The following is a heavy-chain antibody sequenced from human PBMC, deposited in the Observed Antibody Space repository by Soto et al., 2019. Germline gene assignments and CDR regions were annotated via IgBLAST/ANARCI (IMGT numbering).Heavy chain of an antibody. V-gene: IGHV1-69*01. CDR2: IIPIFGTA. D-gene: IGHD4-17*01. J-gene: IGHJ5*02. CDR1: NDSLSSHF. Sequence: SVKVSCKASNDSLSSHFISWVRQAPGQGLEWMGGIIPIFGTANYAQKFQGRVTITADESTSTAYMELSSLRSEDTAVYYCARDTGYWFDPWGQGTLVTVSS. CDR3: ARDTGYWFDP.